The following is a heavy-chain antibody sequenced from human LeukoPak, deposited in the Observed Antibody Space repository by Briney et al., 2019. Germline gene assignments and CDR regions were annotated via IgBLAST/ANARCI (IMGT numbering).Heavy chain of an antibody. CDR1: GGTFSSYA. CDR2: IIPIFGTA. J-gene: IGHJ4*02. D-gene: IGHD5-18*01. CDR3: ARSDTAMDPVDY. Sequence: ASVKVSCKASGGTFSSYAISWVRQAPGQGLEWMGGIIPIFGTANYAQKFQGRVTITADESTSTAYMELSSLRSEDTAVYYCARSDTAMDPVDYWGQGTLVTVSS. V-gene: IGHV1-69*13.